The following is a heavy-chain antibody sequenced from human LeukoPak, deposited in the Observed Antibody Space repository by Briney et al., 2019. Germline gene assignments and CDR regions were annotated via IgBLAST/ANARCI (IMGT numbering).Heavy chain of an antibody. J-gene: IGHJ4*02. CDR2: ISGSGGST. Sequence: QPGGSLRLSCAASGFTFSSYSMNWVRQAPGEGLEWVSSISGSGGSTYYADSVKGRFTISRDNSKNTLYLQMNSLRAEDTAVYYCAKNLGGYFDYWGQGTLVTVSS. CDR1: GFTFSSYS. D-gene: IGHD6-13*01. CDR3: AKNLGGYFDY. V-gene: IGHV3-23*01.